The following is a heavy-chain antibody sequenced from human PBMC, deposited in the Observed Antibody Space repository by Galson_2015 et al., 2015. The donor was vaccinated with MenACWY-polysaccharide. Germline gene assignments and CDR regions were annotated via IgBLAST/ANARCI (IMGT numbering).Heavy chain of an antibody. V-gene: IGHV3-23*01. D-gene: IGHD3-3*01. CDR1: GFTFTSYA. CDR3: AKDSTDFWSVAGRFDH. J-gene: IGHJ5*02. CDR2: IRSRGNNT. Sequence: SLRLYCAASGFTFTSYAMSWVRQAPGKGLEWVSAIRSRGNNTYYADSVKGRFTISRDNSKNTLYLQMNSLRAEDTAVYYCAKDSTDFWSVAGRFDHWGQGTLVTVSS.